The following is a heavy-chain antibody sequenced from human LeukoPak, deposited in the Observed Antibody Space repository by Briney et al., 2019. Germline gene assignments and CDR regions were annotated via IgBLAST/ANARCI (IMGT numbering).Heavy chain of an antibody. V-gene: IGHV3-66*02. Sequence: GGSLRLSCAASGFTVSSNYMSWVRQAPGKGLEWVSVIYSGGTTYYADSVKGRFTISRDNSKNTLYLQMNSLRAEDTAVYYCARDGGTAMANDAFDFWGQGTMVTVSS. J-gene: IGHJ3*01. D-gene: IGHD5-18*01. CDR2: IYSGGTT. CDR1: GFTVSSNY. CDR3: ARDGGTAMANDAFDF.